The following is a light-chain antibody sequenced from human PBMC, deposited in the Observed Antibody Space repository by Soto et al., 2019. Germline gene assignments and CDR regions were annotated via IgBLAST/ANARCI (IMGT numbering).Light chain of an antibody. CDR1: QNIRTY. J-gene: IGKJ2*01. V-gene: IGKV1-39*01. CDR2: SAS. CDR3: QQGHSTPYT. Sequence: DIQMTQSPYSLSASVGDSVTITCRASQNIRTYLNWYQQKPGRAPKLLIHSASALPSGVPSRFSSSGSGTEFTLTMSGLQPEDFATYSCQQGHSTPYTFGQGTKVEIK.